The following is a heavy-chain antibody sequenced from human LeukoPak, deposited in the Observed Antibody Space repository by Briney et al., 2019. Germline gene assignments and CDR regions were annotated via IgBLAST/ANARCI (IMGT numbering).Heavy chain of an antibody. CDR1: GGSISGYY. CDR3: ARDRSYDTRIVDF. J-gene: IGHJ4*02. Sequence: SETLSLTCTVSGGSISGYYWSWIRQPAGKGLEWIGRIYTSGNTNYTPSLKSRVTMSVDTSKNQFPLKLSSVTAADTAVYCCARDRSYDTRIVDFWGQGTLVTVSS. D-gene: IGHD3-22*01. V-gene: IGHV4-4*07. CDR2: IYTSGNT.